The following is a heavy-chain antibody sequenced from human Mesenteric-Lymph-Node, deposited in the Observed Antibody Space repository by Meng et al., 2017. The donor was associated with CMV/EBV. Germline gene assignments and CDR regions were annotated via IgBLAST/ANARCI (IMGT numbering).Heavy chain of an antibody. D-gene: IGHD6-6*01. CDR1: GFSFSTYA. CDR2: INGRGDSA. Sequence: GGSLRLSCAASGFSFSTYAMIWVRQAPGEGLQWVSGINGRGDSADYADSVKGRFTISRDNSKNTVYLQMDSLRSDDTAVYYCARSQSSSSVWLLLRVSGYGMDVWGQGTTVTVSS. CDR3: ARSQSSSSVWLLLRVSGYGMDV. V-gene: IGHV3-23*01. J-gene: IGHJ6*02.